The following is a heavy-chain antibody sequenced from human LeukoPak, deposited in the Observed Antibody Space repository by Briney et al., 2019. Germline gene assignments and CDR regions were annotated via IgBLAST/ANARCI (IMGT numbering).Heavy chain of an antibody. Sequence: PSQTLSLTCTVSGGSISSGGYYWSWIRQHPGTGLEWIGYIYYSGSTYYNPSLKSRVTISVDTSKNQFSLKLSSVTAADTAVYYCARDHIVVVLAATPGFYYYYGMDVWGQGTTVTVSS. CDR3: ARDHIVVVLAATPGFYYYYGMDV. CDR2: IYYSGST. D-gene: IGHD2-15*01. J-gene: IGHJ6*02. CDR1: GGSISSGGYY. V-gene: IGHV4-31*03.